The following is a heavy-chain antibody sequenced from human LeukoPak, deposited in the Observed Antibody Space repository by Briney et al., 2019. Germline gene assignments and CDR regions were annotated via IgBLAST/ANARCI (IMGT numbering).Heavy chain of an antibody. Sequence: SETLSLTCTVSGGSISSYYWSWIRQPPGKKKEWNGYIYYSGSTNYNPSLKSRFTISVDTSKNQFSLKLSSVTAADTAVYYCARYLVAPDAFDIWGQGTMVTVSS. J-gene: IGHJ3*02. V-gene: IGHV4-59*01. D-gene: IGHD2-15*01. CDR1: GGSISSYY. CDR2: IYYSGST. CDR3: ARYLVAPDAFDI.